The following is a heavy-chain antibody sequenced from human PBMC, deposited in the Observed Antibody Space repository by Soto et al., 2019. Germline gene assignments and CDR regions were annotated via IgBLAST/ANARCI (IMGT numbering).Heavy chain of an antibody. CDR2: IYYSGTT. CDR3: ASLPRGGGYHSYPYYGVGV. D-gene: IGHD2-21*02. Sequence: QLQLQESGPGLAKPSETLSLTCSVSGVSINSGAYYWGWIRQPPGKGLEWIGSIYYSGTTNYNPSLKSRVTVSLDTSKNKFSLKLTALTAADTAVYYCASLPRGGGYHSYPYYGVGVWGQGTTVIVSS. J-gene: IGHJ6*02. CDR1: GVSINSGAYY. V-gene: IGHV4-39*01.